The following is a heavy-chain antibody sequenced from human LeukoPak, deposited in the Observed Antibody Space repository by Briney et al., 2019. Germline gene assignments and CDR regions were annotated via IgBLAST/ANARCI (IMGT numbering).Heavy chain of an antibody. CDR3: ARVKDFWSGYTQDAFDI. J-gene: IGHJ3*02. CDR1: GGSISSYY. D-gene: IGHD3-3*01. Sequence: SSETLSLTCTVSGGSISSYYWSWIRQPAGKGLEWIGRIYTSGSTNYNPSLKSRVTMSVDTSKNQFSLKLSSVTAADTAVYYCARVKDFWSGYTQDAFDIWGQGTMVTVSS. V-gene: IGHV4-4*07. CDR2: IYTSGST.